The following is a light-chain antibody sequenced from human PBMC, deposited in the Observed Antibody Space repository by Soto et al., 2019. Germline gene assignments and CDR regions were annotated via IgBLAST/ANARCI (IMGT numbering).Light chain of an antibody. J-gene: IGKJ2*01. CDR3: QQYGSSLYT. CDR2: GAS. CDR1: QSVSRNS. V-gene: IGKV3-20*01. Sequence: EIVLTQSPGTLSLSPGDRATLSCRASQSVSRNSLAWYQQKPGQAPRLLIYGASSRATGIPDRFSGSGSGTDFTLTISRLEPEDFAVFYCQQYGSSLYTFGQGTKLEIK.